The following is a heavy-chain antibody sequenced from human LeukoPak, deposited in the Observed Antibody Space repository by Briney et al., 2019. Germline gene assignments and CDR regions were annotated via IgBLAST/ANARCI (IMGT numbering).Heavy chain of an antibody. D-gene: IGHD6-6*01. V-gene: IGHV3-9*01. J-gene: IGHJ5*02. CDR3: AKDSQGSLSFDP. CDR2: ISWNSGSI. Sequence: GGSLRLSCAASGFTFSSYSMNWVRQAPGKGLEWVSGISWNSGSIGYADSVKGRFTISRDNAKNSLYLQMNSLRAGDTALYYCAKDSQGSLSFDPWGQGTLVTVSS. CDR1: GFTFSSYS.